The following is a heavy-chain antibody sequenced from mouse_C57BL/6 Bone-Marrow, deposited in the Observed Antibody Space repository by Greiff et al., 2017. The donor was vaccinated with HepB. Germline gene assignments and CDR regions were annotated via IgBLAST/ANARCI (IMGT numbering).Heavy chain of an antibody. CDR3: ARGYYSNYPGFYYAMDY. Sequence: VQLQQPGAELVKPGASVKLSCKASGYTFTSYWMHWVKQRPGQGLEWIGMIHPNSGSTNYNEKFKSKATLTVDKSSSTAYMQLSSLTSEDSAVYYFARGYYSNYPGFYYAMDYWGQGTSVTVSS. V-gene: IGHV1-64*01. D-gene: IGHD2-5*01. CDR1: GYTFTSYW. CDR2: IHPNSGST. J-gene: IGHJ4*01.